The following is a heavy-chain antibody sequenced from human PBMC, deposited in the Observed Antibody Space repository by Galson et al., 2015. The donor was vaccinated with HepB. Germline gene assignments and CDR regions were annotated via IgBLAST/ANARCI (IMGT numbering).Heavy chain of an antibody. Sequence: CAISGDSVSSNSAAWNWTRQSPSRGLEWLGRTYYRSKWYNDYAVSVKSRITINPDTSKNQFSLQLNSVTPEDTAVYYCARDLGSRWGGSDGMDVWGQGTTVTVSS. D-gene: IGHD3-16*01. CDR2: TYYRSKWYN. CDR1: GDSVSSNSAA. CDR3: ARDLGSRWGGSDGMDV. J-gene: IGHJ6*02. V-gene: IGHV6-1*01.